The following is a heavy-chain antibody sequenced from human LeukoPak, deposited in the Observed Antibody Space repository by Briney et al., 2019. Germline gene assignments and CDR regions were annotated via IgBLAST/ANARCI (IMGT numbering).Heavy chain of an antibody. D-gene: IGHD3-3*01. V-gene: IGHV4-34*10. CDR1: GFTFDVYA. Sequence: GSLRLSCAASGFTFDVYAMHWVRQPPGKGLEWIGEVHLDGRTNYNPSLKSRLIMSVDLPENHISLKLTSVTAADTAVYYCAREGGFYRPLDYSGQGTLVTVSS. CDR3: AREGGFYRPLDY. CDR2: VHLDGRT. J-gene: IGHJ4*02.